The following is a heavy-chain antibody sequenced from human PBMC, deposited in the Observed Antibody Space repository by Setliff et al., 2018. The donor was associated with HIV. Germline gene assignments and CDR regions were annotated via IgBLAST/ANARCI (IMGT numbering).Heavy chain of an antibody. J-gene: IGHJ6*03. Sequence: GSLRLSCAASGFTLSNYWMSWVRQPPGKGLEWIGEINHSGSTNYNPSLKSRVTISVDTSKNQFSLKLSSVTAADTAVYYCARGPRYGSGNYYYYYYYMDVWGKGTTVTVSS. D-gene: IGHD3-10*01. CDR1: GFTLSNYW. CDR2: INHSGST. CDR3: ARGPRYGSGNYYYYYYYMDV. V-gene: IGHV4-34*01.